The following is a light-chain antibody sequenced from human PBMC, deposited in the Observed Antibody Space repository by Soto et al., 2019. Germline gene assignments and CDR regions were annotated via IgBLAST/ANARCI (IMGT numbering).Light chain of an antibody. CDR3: QQYGNFPYT. CDR1: QSVPSDW. CDR2: GAS. Sequence: EIVLTQSPGTLSLSPGERATLACRASQSVPSDWLAWYRHKPGQAPRLLLYGASSRATGVTDRVSGSGSGTDFTLTINSLEPEDFAVYYCQQYGNFPYTFGQGTKLELQ. J-gene: IGKJ2*01. V-gene: IGKV3-20*01.